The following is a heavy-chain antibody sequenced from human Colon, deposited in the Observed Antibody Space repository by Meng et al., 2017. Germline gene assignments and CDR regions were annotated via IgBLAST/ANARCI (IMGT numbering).Heavy chain of an antibody. CDR3: ARDNPTDYYDSSGYYFDY. J-gene: IGHJ4*02. D-gene: IGHD3-22*01. Sequence: ASVQVSCKASGYTFTSYGISWVRQAPGQGLEWMGWISAYNGNTNYAQKLQGRVTMTTDTSTSKAYKELRSLRSDDTAVYYCARDNPTDYYDSSGYYFDYWGQGKRVTVSS. V-gene: IGHV1-18*01. CDR1: GYTFTSYG. CDR2: ISAYNGNT.